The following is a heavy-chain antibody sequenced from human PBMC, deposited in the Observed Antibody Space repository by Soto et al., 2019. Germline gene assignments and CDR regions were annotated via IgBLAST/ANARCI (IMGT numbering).Heavy chain of an antibody. CDR2: IDPSAGST. Sequence: ASVKVSCKASGYTLTSFYMHWMRQAPGQGLEWMGVIDPSAGSTTYAQKFKGRVRMTRDTFTSTVFMELSSLRSEDTAVYYCARSPRPTGTTLYYFDSWGQRTLVTVSS. D-gene: IGHD1-1*01. CDR3: ARSPRPTGTTLYYFDS. V-gene: IGHV1-46*01. J-gene: IGHJ4*02. CDR1: GYTLTSFY.